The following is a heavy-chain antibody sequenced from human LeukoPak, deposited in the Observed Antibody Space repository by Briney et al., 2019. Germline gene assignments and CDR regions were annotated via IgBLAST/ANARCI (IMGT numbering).Heavy chain of an antibody. CDR1: GGSISSYY. Sequence: SETLSLTCTVSGGSISSYYWSWIRQPPGKGLEWIGYIYTSGSTNYNPSLKSRVTISVDTSKSQFSLKLSSVTAADTAVYYCARLAVSGYNFDPWGQGTLVTVSS. D-gene: IGHD3-16*01. CDR2: IYTSGST. CDR3: ARLAVSGYNFDP. J-gene: IGHJ5*02. V-gene: IGHV4-4*09.